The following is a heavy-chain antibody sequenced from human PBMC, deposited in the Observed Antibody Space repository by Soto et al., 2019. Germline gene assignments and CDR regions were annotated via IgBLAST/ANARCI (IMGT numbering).Heavy chain of an antibody. V-gene: IGHV3-30-3*01. CDR2: ISYDGSNK. CDR3: ARDFRSELAQDY. CDR1: GFTFSSYA. J-gene: IGHJ4*02. Sequence: QVQLVESGGGVVQPGRSLRLSCAASGFTFSSYAMHWVRQAPGKGLEWVAVISYDGSNKYYADSVKGRFTISRDNSKNTLYLQMNSLRAEDTAGYYWARDFRSELAQDYWGQGTLVTVSS. D-gene: IGHD5-12*01.